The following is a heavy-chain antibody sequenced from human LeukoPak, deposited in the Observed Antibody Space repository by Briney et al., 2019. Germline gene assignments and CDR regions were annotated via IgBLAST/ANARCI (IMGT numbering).Heavy chain of an antibody. CDR1: GFTLSDHY. J-gene: IGHJ4*02. Sequence: GGSLRLSCAASGFTLSDHYIDWVRQAPGKGLEWVGRSRNEANAYTTDYAASVKGRFTISRDDSKNSLYLQMNSLKTEDTAVYYCARDKSAGADTGSSFYYWGQGALVTVSS. D-gene: IGHD3-10*01. CDR3: ARDKSAGADTGSSFYY. CDR2: SRNEANAYTT. V-gene: IGHV3-72*01.